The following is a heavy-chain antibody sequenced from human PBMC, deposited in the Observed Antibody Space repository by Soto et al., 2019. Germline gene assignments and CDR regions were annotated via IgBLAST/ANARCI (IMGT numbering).Heavy chain of an antibody. V-gene: IGHV1-8*01. J-gene: IGHJ4*02. CDR3: ARGSDTAMAN. CDR2: MQPSTGRT. CDR1: GYSFTSLD. D-gene: IGHD5-18*01. Sequence: QVQRVQSGAEVREPGASVKVSCKASGYSFTSLDINWVRQTAGQGLEWMGWMQPSTGRTGYAQKFQGRVTMTRDTSINTAYMELSSLRSEDTAVYYCARGSDTAMANWGQGTLVTVSS.